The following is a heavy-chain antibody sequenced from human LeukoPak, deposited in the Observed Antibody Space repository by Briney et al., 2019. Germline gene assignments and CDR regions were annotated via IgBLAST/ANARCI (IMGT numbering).Heavy chain of an antibody. J-gene: IGHJ4*02. V-gene: IGHV4-59*08. D-gene: IGHD5-12*01. Sequence: SETLSLTCTVSGGSISSYYWSWIRQPPGKGLEWIGYIYYSGSTNYNPSLKSRVTISVDTSKNQFSLKLSSVTAADTAVYYCARVRVATLDPREYYFDYWGQGTLVTVSS. CDR2: IYYSGST. CDR3: ARVRVATLDPREYYFDY. CDR1: GGSISSYY.